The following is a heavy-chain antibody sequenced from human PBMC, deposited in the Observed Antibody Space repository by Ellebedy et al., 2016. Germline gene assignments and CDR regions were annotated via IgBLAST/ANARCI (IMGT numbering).Heavy chain of an antibody. D-gene: IGHD2-2*01. Sequence: GESLKTSXAASGFTLSSYWMNWVRPAPGKGLEWVANIKQDGSEEYYVDSVKGRFTVSRDNAKNSLFLQMNGLRADDTAVYYCARGTSSPGIDYWGQGTLVSVSS. V-gene: IGHV3-7*04. CDR1: GFTLSSYW. J-gene: IGHJ4*02. CDR2: IKQDGSEE. CDR3: ARGTSSPGIDY.